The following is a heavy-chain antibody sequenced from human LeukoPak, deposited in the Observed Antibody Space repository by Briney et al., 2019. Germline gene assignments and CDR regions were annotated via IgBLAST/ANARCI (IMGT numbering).Heavy chain of an antibody. Sequence: SETLSLTCTVSGGSFSSYYWGWIRQPPGKGLEWIGSIYYSGSTYYNPSLKSRVTISVDTSKNQFSLKLSSVTAADTAVYYCARLRDYDFWSGYYPFDYWGQGTLVTVSS. CDR1: GGSFSSYY. CDR2: IYYSGST. J-gene: IGHJ4*02. D-gene: IGHD3-3*01. V-gene: IGHV4-39*01. CDR3: ARLRDYDFWSGYYPFDY.